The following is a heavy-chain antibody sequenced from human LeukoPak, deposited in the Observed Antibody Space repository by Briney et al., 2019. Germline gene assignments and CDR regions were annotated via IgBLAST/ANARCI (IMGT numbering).Heavy chain of an antibody. Sequence: GGSLRLSCAASGFTFSSYSMNWVRQAPGKGLEWVSYISSSSSTIYYADSAKGRFTISRDNAKNSLYLQMNSLRAEDTAVYYCARGKGGNPPWGQGTLVTVSS. J-gene: IGHJ5*02. V-gene: IGHV3-48*01. D-gene: IGHD4-23*01. CDR1: GFTFSSYS. CDR2: ISSSSSTI. CDR3: ARGKGGNPP.